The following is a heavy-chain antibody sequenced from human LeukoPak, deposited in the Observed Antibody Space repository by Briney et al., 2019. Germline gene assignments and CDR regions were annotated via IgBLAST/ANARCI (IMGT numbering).Heavy chain of an antibody. V-gene: IGHV1-18*01. J-gene: IGHJ4*02. D-gene: IGHD3-3*01. Sequence: ASVRVSYTASDYTFTSYGISWVRQAPGQGLEWMGWISAYNGNTNYAQKLQGRVTMTTDTSTSAAFMELRSLRSDDTAVYYCARDSLSSRYDFWSGYWVYWGQGTLVTVSS. CDR1: DYTFTSYG. CDR2: ISAYNGNT. CDR3: ARDSLSSRYDFWSGYWVY.